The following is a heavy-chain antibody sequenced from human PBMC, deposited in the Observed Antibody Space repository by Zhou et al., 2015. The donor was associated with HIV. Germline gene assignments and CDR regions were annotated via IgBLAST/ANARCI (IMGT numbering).Heavy chain of an antibody. V-gene: IGHV3-49*03. CDR1: GFVFGHYA. Sequence: EEYLVQSGGAWVESGRSLRLSCTGSGFVFGHYAMSWFRLAPGKDLEWVAFIETADNRGKKEYAASVKGRFTVSRDDSRSIAHLQMNSLKTEDTAVYYCTRRGWIHLWLGAFDIWGQGTMVTVSS. D-gene: IGHD5-18*01. CDR3: TRRGWIHLWLGAFDI. J-gene: IGHJ3*02. CDR2: IETADNRGKK.